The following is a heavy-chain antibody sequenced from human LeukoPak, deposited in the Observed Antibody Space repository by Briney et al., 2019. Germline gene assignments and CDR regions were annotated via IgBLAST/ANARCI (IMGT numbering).Heavy chain of an antibody. CDR2: ISAYNGNT. D-gene: IGHD3-3*01. CDR1: GYTFTSYG. CDR3: ARGRSDFWSGYYSRPYDY. Sequence: GASVKVSCKASGYTFTSYGISWVRQAPGQGLEWMGWISAYNGNTNYAQKLQGRVTMTTDTSTSTAYMELRSLRSDDTAVYYCARGRSDFWSGYYSRPYDYWGQGTLVTVSS. J-gene: IGHJ4*02. V-gene: IGHV1-18*01.